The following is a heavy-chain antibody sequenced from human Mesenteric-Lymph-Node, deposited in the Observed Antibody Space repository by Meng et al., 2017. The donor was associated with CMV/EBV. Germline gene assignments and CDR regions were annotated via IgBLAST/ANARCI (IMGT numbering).Heavy chain of an antibody. CDR1: GFTFSTYA. CDR2: ISYDGRDK. V-gene: IGHV3-30*04. Sequence: GESLKISCAASGFTFSTYAMHWVRQAPGKGLEWVAVISYDGRDKYYADSVKGRFTISRDNSKNTLYLEMNSLRAEDTAVYYCVRGHHCDSGHCSGHADYNYYGMDVWGQGTTVTVSS. J-gene: IGHJ6*02. D-gene: IGHD3-22*01. CDR3: VRGHHCDSGHCSGHADYNYYGMDV.